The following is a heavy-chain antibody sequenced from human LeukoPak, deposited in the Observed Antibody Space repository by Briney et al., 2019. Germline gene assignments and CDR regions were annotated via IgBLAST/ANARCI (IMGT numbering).Heavy chain of an antibody. CDR2: INHSGST. CDR3: ARKSRDTAMVIRPRWIIDY. J-gene: IGHJ4*02. V-gene: IGHV4-39*07. Sequence: SETLSLTCAVSGGSISSTTYYWAWIRQPPGKGLEWIGEINHSGSTNYNPSLKSRVTISVDTSKNQFSLKLSSVTAADTAVYYCARKSRDTAMVIRPRWIIDYWGQGTLVTASS. CDR1: GGSISSTTYY. D-gene: IGHD5-18*01.